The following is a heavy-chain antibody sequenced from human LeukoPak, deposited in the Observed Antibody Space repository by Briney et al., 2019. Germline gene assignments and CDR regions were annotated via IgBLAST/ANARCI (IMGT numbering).Heavy chain of an antibody. CDR3: ARALGDTAMEYNFDY. CDR2: INPNSGGT. V-gene: IGHV1-2*02. Sequence: RASVKVSCKASGYTFTGYYMHWVRQAPGQGLEWMGWINPNSGGTNYAQKFQGRVTMTRDTSISTAYMELSRLRSDDTAVYYCARALGDTAMEYNFDYWGQGTLVTVSS. D-gene: IGHD5-18*01. CDR1: GYTFTGYY. J-gene: IGHJ4*02.